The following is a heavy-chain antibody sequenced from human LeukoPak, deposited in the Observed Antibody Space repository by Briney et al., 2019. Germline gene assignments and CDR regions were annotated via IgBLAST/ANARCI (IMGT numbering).Heavy chain of an antibody. CDR2: IIGSGDIT. Sequence: GGPLRLSCPASGFTFSSYAMSWVRQAPGKGLEWVSSIIGSGDITYYADSVKGRFTISRDNSKNTLYLQMNSLRAEDTAVYYCAKGVVPSTVITPFDYWGQGTLVTVSS. D-gene: IGHD4-23*01. V-gene: IGHV3-23*01. CDR1: GFTFSSYA. CDR3: AKGVVPSTVITPFDY. J-gene: IGHJ4*02.